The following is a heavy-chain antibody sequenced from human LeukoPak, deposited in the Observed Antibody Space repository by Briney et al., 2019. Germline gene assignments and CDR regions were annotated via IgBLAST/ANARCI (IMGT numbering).Heavy chain of an antibody. J-gene: IGHJ6*03. CDR3: ARGLLEGGYSYGYVWFYYYYYMDV. CDR2: INHSGST. CDR1: GGSFSGYY. V-gene: IGHV4-34*01. Sequence: SETLSLTCAVYGGSFSGYYWSWIRQPPGKGLEWIGEINHSGSTNYNPSLKSRVTISVDTSKNQFSLKLSSVTAADTAVYYCARGLLEGGYSYGYVWFYYYYYMDVWGKGTTVTVSS. D-gene: IGHD5-18*01.